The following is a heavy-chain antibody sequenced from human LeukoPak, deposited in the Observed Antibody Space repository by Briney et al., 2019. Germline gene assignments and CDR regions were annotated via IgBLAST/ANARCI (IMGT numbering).Heavy chain of an antibody. D-gene: IGHD4-11*01. CDR1: GLIFRNYA. CDR2: ISGDGTET. V-gene: IGHV3-23*01. J-gene: IGHJ4*02. CDR3: AKGGHYSFFDY. Sequence: GGSLRLSCTASGLIFRNYAMTWVRQAPRKGLEWVSTISGDGTETFYADSVKGRFTISRDDSKNTHYLQMSSLRAEDTGIYYCAKGGHYSFFDYWGQGTLVTVSS.